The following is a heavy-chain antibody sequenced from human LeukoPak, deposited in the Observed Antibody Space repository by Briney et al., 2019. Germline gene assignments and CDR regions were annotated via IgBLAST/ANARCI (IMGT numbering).Heavy chain of an antibody. V-gene: IGHV3-53*01. Sequence: GGSLRLSCAASGFTVSSNYMSWVRQAPGKGLEWVSVIYSGDTTYYADSVKGRFTISRDNSKSTLYLHMNSLRAEDTAVYYCARFGGGYSYGSPYYYYMDVWGKGTTVTVSS. J-gene: IGHJ6*03. D-gene: IGHD5-18*01. CDR1: GFTVSSNY. CDR3: ARFGGGYSYGSPYYYYMDV. CDR2: IYSGDTT.